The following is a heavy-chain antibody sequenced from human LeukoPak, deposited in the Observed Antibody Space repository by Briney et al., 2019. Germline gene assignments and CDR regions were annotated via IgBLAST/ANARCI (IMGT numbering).Heavy chain of an antibody. Sequence: GGSLRLSCAASGFTFSSYAMTCLRQAPGKGLEWVSAISGSGGTTYYADSVKGRFTVSRDNSKSTLYLQMNSLRAEDTAVYYCAKDGATYYNAFEIWGQGTMVTVSS. V-gene: IGHV3-23*01. CDR3: AKDGATYYNAFEI. J-gene: IGHJ3*02. CDR2: ISGSGGTT. CDR1: GFTFSSYA. D-gene: IGHD3-22*01.